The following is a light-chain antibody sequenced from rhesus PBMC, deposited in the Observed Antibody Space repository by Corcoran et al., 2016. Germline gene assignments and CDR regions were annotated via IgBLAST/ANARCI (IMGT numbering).Light chain of an antibody. CDR2: KAS. V-gene: IGKV1-74*01. CDR1: ENVNNY. Sequence: DIQMTQSPSSLSASVGDRVTITCRASENVNNYLNWYQQKPGKAPTFLIYKASTLQSGVPSRFSGSGAGTDFTLTISSLQPEDFATYYCQQHNSYPPTFGQGTKVEIK. J-gene: IGKJ1*01. CDR3: QQHNSYPPT.